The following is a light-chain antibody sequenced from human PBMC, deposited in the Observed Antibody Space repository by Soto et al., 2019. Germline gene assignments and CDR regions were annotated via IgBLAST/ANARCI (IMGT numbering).Light chain of an antibody. V-gene: IGKV1-5*01. J-gene: IGKJ1*01. CDR1: QSSIDL. Sequence: DIQMTQSPSTLSASVRDRVTITCRASQSSIDLLAWYQQKPGTAPKVLINHASSLQSGVPSRFSGSGSGTEFTLTISSLQPDDFATYYCQHYNSYSEAFGQGTKVDIK. CDR3: QHYNSYSEA. CDR2: HAS.